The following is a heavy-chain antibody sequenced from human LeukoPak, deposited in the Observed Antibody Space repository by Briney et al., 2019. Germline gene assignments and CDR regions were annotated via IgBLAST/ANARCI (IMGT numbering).Heavy chain of an antibody. CDR3: ARGDGYNLNWFDP. Sequence: SETLSLTCTVSGGSISSNNYYWGWIRQPPGKGLEWIGSISYTGSTYYNPSLKSRVTISVDTSKNQFSLKLSSVTAADTAVYYCARGDGYNLNWFDPWGQGTLVTVSS. J-gene: IGHJ5*02. D-gene: IGHD5-24*01. CDR1: GGSISSNNYY. CDR2: ISYTGST. V-gene: IGHV4-39*07.